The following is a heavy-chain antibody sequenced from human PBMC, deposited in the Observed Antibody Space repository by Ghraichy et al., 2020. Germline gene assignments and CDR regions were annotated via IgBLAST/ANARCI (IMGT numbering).Heavy chain of an antibody. CDR3: ARETYASFEF. CDR2: IKPDGSDQ. J-gene: IGHJ4*02. V-gene: IGHV3-7*01. CDR1: GFTFSHYW. D-gene: IGHD2-2*01. Sequence: GVLRLSCVVSGFTFSHYWMSWVRQAPGKGLEWVANIKPDGSDQNYEDFVKGRFTISRDNAKNSMYLQMNSLRAEDTAIYYCARETYASFEFGGQGTLVTVSS.